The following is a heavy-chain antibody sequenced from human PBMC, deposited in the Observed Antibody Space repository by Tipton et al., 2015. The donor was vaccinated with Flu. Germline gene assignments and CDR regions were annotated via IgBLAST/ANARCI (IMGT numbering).Heavy chain of an antibody. Sequence: TLSLTCTVSGDSISTTIYYWGWVRQPPGKGLEWIGSIYYSGTTYYNPSLKSRVTISVDSSKNEFSLTLASLTAADTAVYYCARQPSYETFGLFLPGWFDPWGQGTLVTVSS. V-gene: IGHV4-39*07. CDR3: ARQPSYETFGLFLPGWFDP. CDR1: GDSISTTIYY. CDR2: IYYSGTT. D-gene: IGHD3/OR15-3a*01. J-gene: IGHJ5*02.